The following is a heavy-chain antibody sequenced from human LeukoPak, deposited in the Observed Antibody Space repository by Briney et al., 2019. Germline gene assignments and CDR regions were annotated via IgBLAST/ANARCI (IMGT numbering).Heavy chain of an antibody. Sequence: PSETLSLTCTVSGGSISSGGYYWSWIHQHPGKGLEWIGYIYYSGSTYYNPSLKSRVTISVDTSKNQFSLKLSSVTAADTAVYYCARGPGGYYDYVWGSYRETDYWGQGTLVTVSS. V-gene: IGHV4-31*03. CDR3: ARGPGGYYDYVWGSYRETDY. D-gene: IGHD3-16*02. CDR2: IYYSGST. J-gene: IGHJ4*02. CDR1: GGSISSGGYY.